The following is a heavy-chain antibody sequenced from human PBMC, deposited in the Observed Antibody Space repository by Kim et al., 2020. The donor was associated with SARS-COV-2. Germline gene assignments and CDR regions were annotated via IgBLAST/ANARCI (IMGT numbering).Heavy chain of an antibody. CDR3: AREGGRQYYDFWSGYYNTYGMDV. Sequence: GGSLRLSCAASGFTFSSYDMHWVRQATGKGLEWVSAIGTAGDTYYPGSVKGRFTISRENAKNSLYLQMNSLRAGDTAVYYCAREGGRQYYDFWSGYYNTYGMDVWGQGTTVTVSS. J-gene: IGHJ6*02. CDR2: IGTAGDT. V-gene: IGHV3-13*01. D-gene: IGHD3-3*01. CDR1: GFTFSSYD.